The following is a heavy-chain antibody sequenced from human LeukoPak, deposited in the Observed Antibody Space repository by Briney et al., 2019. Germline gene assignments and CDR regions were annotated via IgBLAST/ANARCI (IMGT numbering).Heavy chain of an antibody. CDR3: AKTPRAAAGSRYLDY. Sequence: GGSLRLSCAASGFTFSSYAMSWVRPAPGKGLEWFSAISGSGGSTYYADSVKGRFTISRDNSKNTLYLQVNSLRAEDTAVYYCAKTPRAAAGSRYLDYWGQGTLVTVSS. CDR1: GFTFSSYA. V-gene: IGHV3-23*01. CDR2: ISGSGGST. D-gene: IGHD6-13*01. J-gene: IGHJ4*02.